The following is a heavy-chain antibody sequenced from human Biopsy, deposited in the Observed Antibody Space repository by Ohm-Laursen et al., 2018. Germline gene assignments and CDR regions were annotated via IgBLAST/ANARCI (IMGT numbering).Heavy chain of an antibody. CDR2: IIPMFGTA. CDR3: ARGPHSGSHSCFDY. D-gene: IGHD1-26*01. V-gene: IGHV1-69*01. Sequence: SSVKVSCKASGGTFINYAISWVRQAPGQGLEWMGGIIPMFGTANYAQMFQGRVTIGADESTSTSYMELSSLTTEGTAIYYCARGPHSGSHSCFDYWGRGTLVTVSS. J-gene: IGHJ4*02. CDR1: GGTFINYA.